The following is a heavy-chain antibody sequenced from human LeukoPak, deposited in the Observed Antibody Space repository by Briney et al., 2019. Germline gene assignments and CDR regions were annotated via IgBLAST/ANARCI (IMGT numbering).Heavy chain of an antibody. CDR2: ISGSGGST. CDR1: GFTFSSYA. V-gene: IGHV3-23*01. J-gene: IGHJ4*02. D-gene: IGHD3-22*01. CDR3: AKDSTDYYDSSGLDY. Sequence: GGSLRLSCAASGFTFSSYAMSWVRQAPGKGLEWVSAISGSGGSTYYADSVKGRFTISGDNSKNTLYLQMNSLRAEDTAVYYCAKDSTDYYDSSGLDYWGQGTPVTVSS.